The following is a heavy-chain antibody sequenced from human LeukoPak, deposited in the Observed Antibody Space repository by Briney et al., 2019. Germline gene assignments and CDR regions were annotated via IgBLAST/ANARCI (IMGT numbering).Heavy chain of an antibody. V-gene: IGHV1-18*01. D-gene: IGHD3-16*01. Sequence: ASVKVSCKASGYTFTSYGISWVRQAPGQGLEWMGWISAYNGNTNYAQKLQGRVTMTTDPSTSTAYMELRSLRSDDTAVYYCARFRPRGGYFDYWGQGTLVTVSS. CDR2: ISAYNGNT. CDR3: ARFRPRGGYFDY. CDR1: GYTFTSYG. J-gene: IGHJ4*02.